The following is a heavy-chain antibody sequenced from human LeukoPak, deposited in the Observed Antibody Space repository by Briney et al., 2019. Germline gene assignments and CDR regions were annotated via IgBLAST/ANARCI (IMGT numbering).Heavy chain of an antibody. CDR1: GGSISSYY. D-gene: IGHD6-13*01. J-gene: IGHJ6*02. CDR2: IYTSGST. CDR3: ARDGEQQLVPPYYYYGMDV. V-gene: IGHV4-4*07. Sequence: PSETLSLTCTVSGGSISSYYWSWIRQPAGKGLEWIGRIYTSGSTNYNPSLKSRLTMSVDTSKNQFSLKLSSVTAADTAVYYCARDGEQQLVPPYYYYGMDVWGQGTRSPSL.